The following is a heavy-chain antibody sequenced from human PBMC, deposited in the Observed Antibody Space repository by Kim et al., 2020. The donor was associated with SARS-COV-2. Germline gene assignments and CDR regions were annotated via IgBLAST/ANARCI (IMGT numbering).Heavy chain of an antibody. Sequence: SVKVSCKASGGTFSSYAISWVRQAPGQGLEWMGGIIPIFGTANYAQKFQGRVTITADESTSTAYMELSSLRSEDTAVYYCASSIGHYCSGGSCIFDYWGQGTLVTVSS. D-gene: IGHD2-15*01. CDR1: GGTFSSYA. CDR3: ASSIGHYCSGGSCIFDY. V-gene: IGHV1-69*13. CDR2: IIPIFGTA. J-gene: IGHJ4*02.